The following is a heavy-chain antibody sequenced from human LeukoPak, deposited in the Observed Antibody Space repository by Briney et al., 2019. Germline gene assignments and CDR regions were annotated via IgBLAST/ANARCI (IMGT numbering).Heavy chain of an antibody. CDR3: ARALSSGYLGS. J-gene: IGHJ4*02. D-gene: IGHD3-22*01. V-gene: IGHV4-59*01. Sequence: PSETLSLTCTVSGGSISSYYWSWIRQPPGKGLEWIGYIYYSGSTNYNPSLKSRVTIPVDTSKNQFSLKLSSVTAADTAVYYCARALSSGYLGSWGQGTLVTVSS. CDR2: IYYSGST. CDR1: GGSISSYY.